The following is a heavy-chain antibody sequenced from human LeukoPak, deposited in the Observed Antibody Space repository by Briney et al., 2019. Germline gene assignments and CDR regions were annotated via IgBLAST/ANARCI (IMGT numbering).Heavy chain of an antibody. V-gene: IGHV1-69*04. Sequence: ASVKVSCRASGGTFSSYAISWVRQAPGQGLEWMGRIIPILGIANYAQKFQGRVTITADKSTSTAYMELSSLRSEDTAVYYCATDIVATSNDYWGQGTLVTVSS. CDR2: IIPILGIA. D-gene: IGHD5-12*01. J-gene: IGHJ4*02. CDR1: GGTFSSYA. CDR3: ATDIVATSNDY.